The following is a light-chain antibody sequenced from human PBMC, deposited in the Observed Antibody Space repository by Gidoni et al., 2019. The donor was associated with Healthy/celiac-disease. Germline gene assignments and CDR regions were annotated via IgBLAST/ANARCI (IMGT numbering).Light chain of an antibody. CDR1: QSVSSY. CDR2: DAS. J-gene: IGKJ1*01. Sequence: EIVLTQSPATLSLSPGERATLSCRASQSVSSYLAWYQQKPGQAPRLLIYDASNRATGIPARFSGSGSGTDFTLTISSIEAEDFAVYYCQQRSNWPGTFGQGTKVEIK. CDR3: QQRSNWPGT. V-gene: IGKV3-11*01.